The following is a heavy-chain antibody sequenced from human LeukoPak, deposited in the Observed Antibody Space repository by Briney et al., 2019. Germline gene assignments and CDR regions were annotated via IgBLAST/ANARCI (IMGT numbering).Heavy chain of an antibody. D-gene: IGHD1-26*01. CDR2: IKSKTDGGTT. V-gene: IGHV3-15*01. J-gene: IGHJ4*02. CDR3: TTDRGWELLQLNY. CDR1: GFTFSNAW. Sequence: GGSLRLSCAASGFTFSNAWMSWVRQAPGKGLEWVGRIKSKTDGGTTDYAAPVKGRFTISRDDSKNTLYLQMNSLKTEDTAVYYCTTDRGWELLQLNYWGQGTLVTVSS.